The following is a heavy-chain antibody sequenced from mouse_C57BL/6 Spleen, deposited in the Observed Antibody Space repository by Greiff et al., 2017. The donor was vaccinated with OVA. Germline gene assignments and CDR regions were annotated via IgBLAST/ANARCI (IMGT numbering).Heavy chain of an antibody. J-gene: IGHJ2*01. CDR3: ARRGGSSYFDY. CDR2: INYDGSST. D-gene: IGHD1-1*01. CDR1: GFTFSDYY. Sequence: EVMLVESEGGLVQPGSSMKLSCTASGFTFSDYYMAWVRQVPGKGLEWVANINYDGSSTYYLDSLKSRFIISRDNAKNILYLQMSSLKSEDTATYYCARRGGSSYFDYWGQGTTLTVSS. V-gene: IGHV5-16*01.